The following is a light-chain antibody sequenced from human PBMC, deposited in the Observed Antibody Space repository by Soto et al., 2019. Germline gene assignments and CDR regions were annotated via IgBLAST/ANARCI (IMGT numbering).Light chain of an antibody. CDR3: QQYSAFPLS. CDR1: QGIKSY. Sequence: DIQMTQSPSSLSASVGDRVTITCRASQGIKSYLAWFQQKPGEAPKSLIYATSRLQSGVPSKFSSSVSGTDFTLTISSLQPEDFATYYCQQYSAFPLSFGRGTKLEIK. V-gene: IGKV1-16*02. J-gene: IGKJ2*01. CDR2: ATS.